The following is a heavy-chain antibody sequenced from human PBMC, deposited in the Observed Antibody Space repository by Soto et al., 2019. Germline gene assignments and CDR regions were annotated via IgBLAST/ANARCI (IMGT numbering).Heavy chain of an antibody. D-gene: IGHD2-2*01. J-gene: IGHJ5*02. CDR3: ARVVPGAEAWFGP. V-gene: IGHV1-18*01. CDR2: ISLYSDGT. CDR1: GYTFSNYG. Sequence: QVQLVQSGGEVKRPGASVKVSCKTSGYTFSNYGITWVRQAPGQPLEWLGWISLYSDGTNYAQKFQGRVFMTTDTSTTTAYMELRSLRSDDTAVYYCARVVPGAEAWFGPWGQGTLFTVSS.